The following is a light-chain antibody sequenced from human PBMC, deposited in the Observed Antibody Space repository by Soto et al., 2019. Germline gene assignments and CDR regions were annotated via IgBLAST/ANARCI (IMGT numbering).Light chain of an antibody. CDR2: EGT. J-gene: IGLJ1*01. CDR1: SSDVGSYNL. Sequence: QSVLTQPASVSGSPGESITISCTGTSSDVGSYNLVSWYQQHPGKAPKVMIYEGTTRPSGVSNRFSGSKSGNTASLTISGLQAEDEADYFCCSYAGSSTLVFGTGTKVTVL. CDR3: CSYAGSSTLV. V-gene: IGLV2-23*01.